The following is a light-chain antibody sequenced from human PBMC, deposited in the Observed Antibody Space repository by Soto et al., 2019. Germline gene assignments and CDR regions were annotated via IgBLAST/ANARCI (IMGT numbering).Light chain of an antibody. CDR3: QQSHGFPYT. CDR1: HTTSRS. Sequence: DIQMTQSPSSLSASVGDRVTITCRASHTTSRSLNWYQLKPVKAPKLLIYAASSSHSGVPSRFSGSASGTDFTLTISSLQPEDFATYYCQQSHGFPYTFGQGTKLEIK. CDR2: AAS. J-gene: IGKJ2*01. V-gene: IGKV1-39*01.